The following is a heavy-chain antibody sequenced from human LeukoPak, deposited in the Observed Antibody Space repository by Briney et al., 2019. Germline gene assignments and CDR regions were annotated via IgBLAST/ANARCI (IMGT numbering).Heavy chain of an antibody. CDR3: ARDRAITGSDY. CDR2: IISSGSTI. J-gene: IGHJ4*02. Sequence: GGSLRLSCAASGFTFSSYEMNWVRQAPGKGLEWVSYIISSGSTIYYADSVKGRFTISRDNAKNSLYLQMNSLRAEVTAVYYCARDRAITGSDYWGQGTLVTVSS. V-gene: IGHV3-48*03. D-gene: IGHD1-20*01. CDR1: GFTFSSYE.